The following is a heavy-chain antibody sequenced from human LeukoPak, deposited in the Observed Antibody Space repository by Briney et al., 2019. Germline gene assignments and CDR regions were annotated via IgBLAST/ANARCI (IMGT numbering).Heavy chain of an antibody. CDR1: GFTFDDYA. CDR2: ISWNSGSI. CDR3: AKVVSSRPSKGYAFDI. J-gene: IGHJ3*02. V-gene: IGHV3-9*01. D-gene: IGHD3-16*02. Sequence: PGGSLRLSCAASGFTFDDYAMHWVRQAPGKGLEWVSGISWNSGSIGYADSVKGRFTISRDNAKNSLYLQMNSLRAEDTALYYCAKVVSSRPSKGYAFDIWGQGTMVTVSS.